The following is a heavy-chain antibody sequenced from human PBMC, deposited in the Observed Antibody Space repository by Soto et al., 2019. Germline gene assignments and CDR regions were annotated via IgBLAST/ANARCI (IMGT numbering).Heavy chain of an antibody. Sequence: APVKGYCKAAGYTFTSYYMRWVRHAHGQGLEWMGIINPSGGSTSHAQKFQGRVTMTRDTSTSTVYMELSSLRSEDTAVYYCAIDLYGSGRYYLYVMDVWRQGSTVTSP. V-gene: IGHV1-46*01. CDR1: GYTFTSYY. D-gene: IGHD3-10*01. CDR2: INPSGGST. J-gene: IGHJ6*02. CDR3: AIDLYGSGRYYLYVMDV.